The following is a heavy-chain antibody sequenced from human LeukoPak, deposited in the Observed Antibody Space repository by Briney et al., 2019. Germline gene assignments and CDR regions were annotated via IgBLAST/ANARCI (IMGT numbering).Heavy chain of an antibody. D-gene: IGHD1-26*01. Sequence: RGSLRLSCAASGITFSSYALHWVRQAPGKGLEWVTIISYDGSNKYYADSVKGRFTISRDNSKNTLYLQMNSLRVEDTAVYFCARDIVGAGDYWGQGTLVTVSS. CDR3: ARDIVGAGDY. CDR2: ISYDGSNK. CDR1: GITFSSYA. J-gene: IGHJ4*02. V-gene: IGHV3-30*04.